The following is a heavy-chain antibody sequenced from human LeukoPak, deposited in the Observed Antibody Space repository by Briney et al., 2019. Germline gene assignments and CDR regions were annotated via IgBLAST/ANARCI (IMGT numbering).Heavy chain of an antibody. CDR3: ARDGVGYCSSTSCFNWFDP. D-gene: IGHD2-2*01. CDR1: GYTFTSYG. J-gene: IGHJ5*02. Sequence: ASVKGSCKASGYTFTSYGISWVRQAPGQGLEWMGWISAYNGNTNYAQKLQGRVTMTTDTSTSTAYMELRSLRSDDTAVYYCARDGVGYCSSTSCFNWFDPWGQGTLVTVSS. CDR2: ISAYNGNT. V-gene: IGHV1-18*01.